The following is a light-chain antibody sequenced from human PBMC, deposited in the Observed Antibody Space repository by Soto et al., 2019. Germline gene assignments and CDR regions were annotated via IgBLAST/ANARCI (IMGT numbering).Light chain of an antibody. CDR1: QSMSSD. CDR3: QQYNNWPVT. J-gene: IGKJ4*01. Sequence: IVLTQSPATLSVSPGATTRLSCRASQSMSSDGACYRQKVGQTPRLLIHGASTRAIGIASRFSGSGSGTEFTPTSSCLQSEEFATYYCQQYNNWPVTFGGRTKVDI. V-gene: IGKV3-15*01. CDR2: GAS.